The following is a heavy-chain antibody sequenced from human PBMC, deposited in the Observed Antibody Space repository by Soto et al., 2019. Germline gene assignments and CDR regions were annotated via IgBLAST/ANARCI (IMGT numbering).Heavy chain of an antibody. D-gene: IGHD2-15*01. CDR2: ISSSSSYI. CDR3: AREEPEDIVVVVAAAYAFDI. V-gene: IGHV3-21*01. CDR1: GFTFSSYS. J-gene: IGHJ3*02. Sequence: GGSLRLSCAASGFTFSSYSMNWVRQAPGKGLEWVSSISSSSSYIYYADSVKGRFTISRDNAKNSLYLQMNSLRAEDTAVYYCAREEPEDIVVVVAAAYAFDIWGQGTMVTVSS.